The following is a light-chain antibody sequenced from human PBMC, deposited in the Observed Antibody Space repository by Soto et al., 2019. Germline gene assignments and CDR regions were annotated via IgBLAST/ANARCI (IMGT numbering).Light chain of an antibody. CDR1: QDIDNF. CDR3: HQYDNLPRA. Sequence: DIQMTQSPSSLSASIGDRVTITCQASQDIDNFLDWYQHRPGKAPKLLIYEASNLETGVPSRFIGGRSGTNYTFTITSLQPEDVATYYCHQYDNLPRAFGPGTKVHVQ. J-gene: IGKJ3*01. V-gene: IGKV1-33*01. CDR2: EAS.